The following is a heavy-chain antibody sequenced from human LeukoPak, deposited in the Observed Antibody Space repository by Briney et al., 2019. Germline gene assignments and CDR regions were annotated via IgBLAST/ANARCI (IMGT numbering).Heavy chain of an antibody. CDR2: IYYSGST. J-gene: IGHJ4*02. CDR3: ASRIAVAGTAFDY. V-gene: IGHV4-39*01. Sequence: PSETLPLTCTVSGGSISSSSYYWGWIRQPPGKGLEWIGSIYYSGSTYYSPSLKSRVTISVDTSKNQFSLKLSSVTAADTAVYYCASRIAVAGTAFDYWGQGTLVTVSS. D-gene: IGHD6-19*01. CDR1: GGSISSSSYY.